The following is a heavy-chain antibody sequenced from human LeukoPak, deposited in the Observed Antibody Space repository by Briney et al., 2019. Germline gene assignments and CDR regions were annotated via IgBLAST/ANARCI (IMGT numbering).Heavy chain of an antibody. Sequence: PSETLSLTCTVSGDSISSYYWSWIRQPPGKGLEWIGYIYYSGSTNYNPSLKSRVTISVDTSKNQFSLKLSPVTAADTAVYYCALHPPIYDSSGYLDYWGQGTLVTVSS. CDR2: IYYSGST. D-gene: IGHD3-22*01. CDR1: GDSISSYY. CDR3: ALHPPIYDSSGYLDY. J-gene: IGHJ4*02. V-gene: IGHV4-59*01.